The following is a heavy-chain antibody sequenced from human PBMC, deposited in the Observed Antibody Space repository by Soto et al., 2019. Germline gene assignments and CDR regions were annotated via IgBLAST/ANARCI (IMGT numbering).Heavy chain of an antibody. J-gene: IGHJ6*02. CDR2: INPNSGGT. CDR3: ARDGYYYDSSGYYNPLVGMDV. Sequence: ASVKVSCKASGYTFTGYYMHWVRQAPGQGLEWMGWINPNSGGTNYAQKFQGWVTMTRDTSISTAYMELSRLRSDDTAVYYCARDGYYYDSSGYYNPLVGMDVRGQGTTVTVSS. D-gene: IGHD3-22*01. CDR1: GYTFTGYY. V-gene: IGHV1-2*04.